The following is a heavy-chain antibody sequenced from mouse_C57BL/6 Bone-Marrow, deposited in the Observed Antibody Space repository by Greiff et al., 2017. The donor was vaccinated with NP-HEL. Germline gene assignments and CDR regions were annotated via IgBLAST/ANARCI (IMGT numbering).Heavy chain of an antibody. D-gene: IGHD2-5*01. CDR2: IDPSDSYT. V-gene: IGHV1-50*01. CDR1: GYTFTSYW. J-gene: IGHJ4*01. CDR3: ARSSNLNALYY. Sequence: QVQLQQPGAELVKPGASVKLSCKASGYTFTSYWMQWVKQRPGQGLEWIGEIDPSDSYTNYNQKFKGKATLTVNTSSSTAYMQLRSLTSEDSAVSDCARSSNLNALYYWGQGTSVPVSS.